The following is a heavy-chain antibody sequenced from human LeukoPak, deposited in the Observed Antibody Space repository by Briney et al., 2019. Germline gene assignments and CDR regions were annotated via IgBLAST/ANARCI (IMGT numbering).Heavy chain of an antibody. CDR1: GYTFTGYY. CDR3: ARGLRVSPAFDY. CDR2: IDPKSGAT. Sequence: ASVKVSCKASGYTFTGYYMHWVRQAPGQGLEWMAWIDPKSGATNYAQRFQGRVTMTRDTSIITAYMELSRLRSDDTAVYYCARGLRVSPAFDYWGQGTLVTVSS. J-gene: IGHJ4*02. D-gene: IGHD2-2*01. V-gene: IGHV1-2*02.